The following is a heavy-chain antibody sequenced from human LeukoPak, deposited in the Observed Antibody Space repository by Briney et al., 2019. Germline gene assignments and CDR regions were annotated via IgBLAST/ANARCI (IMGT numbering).Heavy chain of an antibody. CDR2: IRKDGSDK. CDR1: GFTFSTNG. D-gene: IGHD2-15*01. CDR3: AKDDQWSLDH. Sequence: PGGSLRLSCAASGFTFSTNGIHWVRQAPGKGLEWVTYIRKDGSDKWYAKSVKGRFTISRDNSKNTVILQMNSLRHEDTALYYCAKDDQWSLDHWGQGALVTVSS. V-gene: IGHV3-30*02. J-gene: IGHJ5*02.